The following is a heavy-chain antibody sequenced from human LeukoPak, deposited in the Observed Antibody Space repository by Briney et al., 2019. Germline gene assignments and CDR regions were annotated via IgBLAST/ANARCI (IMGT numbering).Heavy chain of an antibody. V-gene: IGHV6-1*01. Sequence: SQTLSLTCAISGDSVSSNSATWNWIRQSPSRGLEWLGRTYYRSKWYNDYAVSVKSRITINPDASKNQFSLQPNSVTPEDTALYYCARRIAAADRGFDYWGQGTLVTVSS. CDR1: GDSVSSNSAT. CDR2: TYYRSKWYN. CDR3: ARRIAAADRGFDY. D-gene: IGHD6-13*01. J-gene: IGHJ4*02.